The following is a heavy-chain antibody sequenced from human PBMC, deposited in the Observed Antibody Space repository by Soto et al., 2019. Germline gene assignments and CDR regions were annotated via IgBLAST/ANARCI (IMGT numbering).Heavy chain of an antibody. Sequence: GWSLRLSCAAAGFTFSSYWMHWVRQAPGKGLVWVSRINSDGSSTSYADSVKGRFTISRDNAKNTLYLQMNSLRAEDTAVYYCESMVYDNWFDPWGQGTLVTGSS. V-gene: IGHV3-74*01. J-gene: IGHJ5*02. CDR2: INSDGSST. D-gene: IGHD2-8*01. CDR1: GFTFSSYW. CDR3: ESMVYDNWFDP.